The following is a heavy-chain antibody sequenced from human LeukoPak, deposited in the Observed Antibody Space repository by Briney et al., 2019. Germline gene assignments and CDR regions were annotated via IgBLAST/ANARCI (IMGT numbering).Heavy chain of an antibody. CDR3: ARDLKDGYNYGIDAFDI. CDR2: IIPIFGTA. CDR1: GGTFSGYA. V-gene: IGHV1-69*13. J-gene: IGHJ3*02. D-gene: IGHD5-24*01. Sequence: ASVKVSRKASGGTFSGYAISWVRQAPGQGLEWMGGIIPIFGTANYAQKFQGRVTITADESTSTAYMELSSLRSEDTAVYYCARDLKDGYNYGIDAFDIWGQGTMVTVSS.